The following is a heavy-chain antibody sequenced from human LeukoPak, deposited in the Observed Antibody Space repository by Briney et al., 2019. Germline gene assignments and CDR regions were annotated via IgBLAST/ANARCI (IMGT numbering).Heavy chain of an antibody. J-gene: IGHJ4*02. V-gene: IGHV1-8*01. Sequence: ASVKVSCKASAYTFTSYYINWVRRATGQGLEWMGWMNPNSGNTGYAQKFQGRVTMTRDMSTSTVYMELSSLRSEDTAVYYCATSLGFWSGYYEAFHYWGQGTLVTVSS. D-gene: IGHD3-3*01. CDR3: ATSLGFWSGYYEAFHY. CDR1: AYTFTSYY. CDR2: MNPNSGNT.